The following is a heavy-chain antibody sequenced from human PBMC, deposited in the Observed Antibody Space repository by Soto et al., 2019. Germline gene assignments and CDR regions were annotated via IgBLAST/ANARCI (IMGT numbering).Heavy chain of an antibody. CDR3: AKDSGCVNNACAYDP. J-gene: IGHJ5*02. V-gene: IGHV3-21*01. D-gene: IGHD1-20*01. Sequence: EVHLVESGGGLVKPGGSLRLTCAGPGFSFSDYTMNWVRQAPGKGLEGVSSISRGSDYIFYADTVKCRLTISRDNARNSLYLKMSSLRAEYSAVYYCAKDSGCVNNACAYDPWGQGTLVSVSS. CDR1: GFSFSDYT. CDR2: ISRGSDYI.